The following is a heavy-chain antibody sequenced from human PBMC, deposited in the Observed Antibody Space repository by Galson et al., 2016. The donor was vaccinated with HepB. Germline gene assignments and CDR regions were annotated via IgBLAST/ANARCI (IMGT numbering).Heavy chain of an antibody. CDR2: IKSKAKNYAT. CDR3: TKLPGDATTITTSFDC. J-gene: IGHJ4*02. CDR1: GFIFSDSG. V-gene: IGHV3-73*01. D-gene: IGHD4-11*01. Sequence: SCAASGFIFSDSGIHWVRQVSGEGLEWVGRIKSKAKNYATAYVASVEGRFTVSRDDSRNTAYLQMNSLKTEETAVYYCTKLPGDATTITTSFDCWGQGTLVTVSS.